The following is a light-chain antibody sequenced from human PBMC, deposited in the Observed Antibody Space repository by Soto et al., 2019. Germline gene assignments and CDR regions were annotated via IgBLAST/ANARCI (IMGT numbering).Light chain of an antibody. CDR3: ASYTRGGTYV. Sequence: QSALTQPPSASGSHGQSVTISCTGTSSDVGAYNYVSWYQQHPGKAPKFMIFEVNNRPSGVSDRFSGSKSGNTASLTISALQAEDEADYYCASYTRGGTYVFGTGTKLTVL. CDR2: EVN. CDR1: SSDVGAYNY. J-gene: IGLJ1*01. V-gene: IGLV2-14*01.